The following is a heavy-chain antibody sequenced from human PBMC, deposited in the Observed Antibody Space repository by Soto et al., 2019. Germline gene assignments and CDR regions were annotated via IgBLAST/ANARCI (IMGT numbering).Heavy chain of an antibody. CDR3: ASLPLDSYTWNDGWYFDL. Sequence: XSVKVSCNASGYPFTSYAMHWVRQAPGQRLEWMGWINAGNGNTKYSQKFQDRVTITRDTSASTAYMELSSLRSDDTAVYYCASLPLDSYTWNDGWYFDLWGRGTPVTVSS. CDR2: INAGNGNT. V-gene: IGHV1-3*01. J-gene: IGHJ2*01. D-gene: IGHD1-20*01. CDR1: GYPFTSYA.